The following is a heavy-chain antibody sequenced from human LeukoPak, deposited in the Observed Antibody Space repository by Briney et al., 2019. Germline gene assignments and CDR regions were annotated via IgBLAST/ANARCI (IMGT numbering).Heavy chain of an antibody. D-gene: IGHD4-11*01. J-gene: IGHJ4*02. CDR2: ISWNSGSI. Sequence: GRSLRLSCAASGFTFDDYAMHWVRQAPGKGLEWVSGISWNSGSIGYADSVKGRFTISRDNAKNSLYLQMNSLRAEDMALYYCAKDILSLQYVGGAFDYWGQGTLVTVSS. CDR1: GFTFDDYA. CDR3: AKDILSLQYVGGAFDY. V-gene: IGHV3-9*03.